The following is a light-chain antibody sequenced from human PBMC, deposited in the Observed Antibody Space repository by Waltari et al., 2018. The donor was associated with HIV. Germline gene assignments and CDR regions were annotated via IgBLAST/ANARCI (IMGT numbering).Light chain of an antibody. CDR3: AAWDDSLLYV. CDR2: RNN. J-gene: IGLJ1*01. CDR1: SPNSGSNY. V-gene: IGLV1-47*01. Sequence: QSVLTQPPSASGTPGQRVTISCSGSSPNSGSNYVYWYQQLPGTAPKLLIYRNNQRPSGVPDRFSGSKSGTSASLAISGVRSEDEADYYCAAWDDSLLYVFGTGTKVTVL.